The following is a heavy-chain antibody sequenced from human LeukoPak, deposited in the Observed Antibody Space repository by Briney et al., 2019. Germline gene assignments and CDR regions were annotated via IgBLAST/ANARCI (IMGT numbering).Heavy chain of an antibody. CDR1: GFTFSSYG. J-gene: IGHJ3*02. D-gene: IGHD7-27*01. V-gene: IGHV3-30*18. Sequence: GRSLRLSCAASGFTFSSYGMHWVRQAPGKGLEWVAVISYDGSNKYYADSVKGRFTISRDNSKNTLYLQMNSLRAEDTAVYYCAKALRGETGDAFDIWGQGTMVTVSS. CDR2: ISYDGSNK. CDR3: AKALRGETGDAFDI.